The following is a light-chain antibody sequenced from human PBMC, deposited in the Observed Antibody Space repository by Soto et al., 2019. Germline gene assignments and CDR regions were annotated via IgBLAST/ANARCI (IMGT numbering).Light chain of an antibody. V-gene: IGKV1-33*01. J-gene: IGKJ4*01. CDR1: RAISNY. CDR3: QQNDNLPPLT. Sequence: DIQMTQSPSSLSASVGDRVTITCQASRAISNYLNWYQHKPGKVPKLLIYDAYKLETGVPSRFGGSGSGTHFTFTINSLQPEDVATYYCQQNDNLPPLTFGGGTKVDIK. CDR2: DAY.